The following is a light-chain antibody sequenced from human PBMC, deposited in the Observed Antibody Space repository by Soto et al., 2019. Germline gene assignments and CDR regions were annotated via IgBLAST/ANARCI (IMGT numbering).Light chain of an antibody. Sequence: DIQLTQSPSFLSASVGDRVTITCRASQGISNYLAWYQQKPGEGPKLLIYAASTLQSGVPSRFSGSGSGTEFTLTCSSLQPEDFATFYCQQLISYPITFGQGTRLEIK. CDR1: QGISNY. CDR2: AAS. CDR3: QQLISYPIT. V-gene: IGKV1-9*01. J-gene: IGKJ5*01.